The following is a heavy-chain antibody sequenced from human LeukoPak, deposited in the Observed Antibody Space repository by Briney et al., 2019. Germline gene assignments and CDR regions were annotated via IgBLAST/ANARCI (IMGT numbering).Heavy chain of an antibody. J-gene: IGHJ6*02. V-gene: IGHV1-2*02. Sequence: ASVKVSCKASGYTFTSYDINWVRQAPGQGLEWMGWINPNSGGTNYAQKFQGRVTMTRDTSISTAYMELSRLRSDDTAVYYCASESYPYYYYGMDVWGQGTTVTVSS. CDR1: GYTFTSYD. CDR2: INPNSGGT. CDR3: ASESYPYYYYGMDV.